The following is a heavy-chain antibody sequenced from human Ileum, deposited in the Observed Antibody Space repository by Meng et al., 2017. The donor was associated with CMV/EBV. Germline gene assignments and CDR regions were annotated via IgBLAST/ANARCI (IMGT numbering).Heavy chain of an antibody. J-gene: IGHJ5*02. CDR1: GFPLRNGGVD. Sequence: ITLKVFGPTLVEATKTLTLTFTFSGFPLRNGGVDVGWIRQPPGKALEWLALIYWDDDKRYSPSLKRRLTITKDTSKNQVVLTMTNMDPVNTATYYCAHRLGAFDPWGQGTLVTVSS. CDR3: AHRLGAFDP. CDR2: IYWDDDK. V-gene: IGHV2-5*02.